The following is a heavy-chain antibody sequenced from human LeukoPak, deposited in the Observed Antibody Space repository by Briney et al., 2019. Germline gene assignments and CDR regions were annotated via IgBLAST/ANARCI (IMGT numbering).Heavy chain of an antibody. D-gene: IGHD3-10*01. CDR2: ISAYNGNT. V-gene: IGHV1-18*01. CDR3: ARGVNYYGSGSYRWGFDY. J-gene: IGHJ4*02. CDR1: GYTFTSYG. Sequence: ASVKVSCKASGYTFTSYGISWVRQAPGQGLEWMGWISAYNGNTNYAQKLQGRGTMTTDTSTRPAYMELRSLRSDDTAVYYCARGVNYYGSGSYRWGFDYWGQGTLVTVSP.